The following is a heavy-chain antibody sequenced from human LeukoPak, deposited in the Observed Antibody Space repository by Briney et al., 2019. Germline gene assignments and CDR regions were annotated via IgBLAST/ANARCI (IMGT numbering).Heavy chain of an antibody. CDR1: GFTFGNYG. J-gene: IGHJ4*02. D-gene: IGHD5-18*01. Sequence: PGGSLRLSCAASGFTFGNYGMSWVRQAPGKGLEWASAISGSGGSTYYADSVKGRFTISRDNAKNSLYLQMNSLRAEDTAVYYCARGGPWIQLWPFDYWGQGTLVTVSS. CDR2: ISGSGGST. V-gene: IGHV3-23*01. CDR3: ARGGPWIQLWPFDY.